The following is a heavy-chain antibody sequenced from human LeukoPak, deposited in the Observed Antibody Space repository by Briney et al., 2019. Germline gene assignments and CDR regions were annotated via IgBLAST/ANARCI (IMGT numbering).Heavy chain of an antibody. CDR1: GYTFTGYY. CDR3: ARQGYCDTTACYTAAFDI. V-gene: IGHV1-2*02. Sequence: GASVKVSCKASGYTFTGYYIHWVRQAPGQGLEWMGWVNPGNGGTNYAQKFQGRVTMTRDTSINTAYMELSRLRSDDPAVYYCARQGYCDTTACYTAAFDIWGQGTMVTVSS. CDR2: VNPGNGGT. J-gene: IGHJ3*02. D-gene: IGHD2-2*02.